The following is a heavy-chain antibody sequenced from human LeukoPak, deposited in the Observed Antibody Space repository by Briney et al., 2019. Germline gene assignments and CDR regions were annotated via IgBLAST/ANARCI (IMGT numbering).Heavy chain of an antibody. CDR3: AKESSWGTVVTPGGPSA. CDR2: ISGSGGAT. V-gene: IGHV3-23*01. J-gene: IGHJ5*02. Sequence: GSLRLSCAASGFTFSTYAMSWGRPAPGKGLEWVSAISGSGGATYYADSVKGRFTISRDNSKNTLYLQMNSLRAEDTAVYYCAKESSWGTVVTPGGPSAWGQGTLVTVSS. CDR1: GFTFSTYA. D-gene: IGHD4-23*01.